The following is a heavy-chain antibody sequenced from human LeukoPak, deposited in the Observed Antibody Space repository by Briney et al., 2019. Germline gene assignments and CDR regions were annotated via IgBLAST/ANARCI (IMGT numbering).Heavy chain of an antibody. CDR1: GFTFSDEY. D-gene: IGHD6-19*01. CDR2: ISNSGSYT. Sequence: GGSLRLSCAASGFTFSDEYMSWIRQAPGKGLEWVSYISNSGSYTNYADSVKGRFTISRDNAKNSLYLQMNSLSAEDTAVYYCARSRGAGRGAYFDYWGQGTLITVSS. CDR3: ARSRGAGRGAYFDY. V-gene: IGHV3-11*03. J-gene: IGHJ4*02.